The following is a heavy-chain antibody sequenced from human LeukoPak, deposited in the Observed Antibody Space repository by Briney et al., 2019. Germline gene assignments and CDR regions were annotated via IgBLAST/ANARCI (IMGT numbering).Heavy chain of an antibody. D-gene: IGHD2-2*01. CDR1: GYSISSGYY. CDR2: LYHSGST. J-gene: IGHJ5*02. Sequence: SETLSLTCTVSGYSISSGYYWGWIRQPPGKGLEWIGSLYHSGSTYYNPSLKSRVTISVDTSNTSKNQFSLKLTSVTAADTAVYYCARDIACCYQGLFDPWGQGTLVTVSS. CDR3: ARDIACCYQGLFDP. V-gene: IGHV4-38-2*02.